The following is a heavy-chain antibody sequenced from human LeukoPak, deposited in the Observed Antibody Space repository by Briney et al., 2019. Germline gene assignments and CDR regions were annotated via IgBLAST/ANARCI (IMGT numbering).Heavy chain of an antibody. D-gene: IGHD2-15*01. CDR2: IDNDGSST. V-gene: IGHV3-74*01. CDR1: GFTFSSHW. CDR3: VRDLRVDDF. J-gene: IGHJ4*02. Sequence: GGSLRLSCAASGFTFSSHWMHWVRQGPGKGLVWVSRIDNDGSSTTYADSVKGRVTISRDNAKNTLYLQMNTLRAEDTAVYYCVRDLRVDDFWGQGTLVTVSS.